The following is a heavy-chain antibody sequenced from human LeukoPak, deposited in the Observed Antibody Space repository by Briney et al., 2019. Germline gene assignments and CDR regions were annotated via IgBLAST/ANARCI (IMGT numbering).Heavy chain of an antibody. Sequence: GGSLRLSCAASGYTFSSYWMSWVRPAPGQGLEWVSNIKEDESEKYYVDSVKGRFTISRDNAKNSLYLQMNSLRAEDTAVYYCARGVSLDVWGQGTTVTVSS. J-gene: IGHJ6*02. CDR3: ARGVSLDV. V-gene: IGHV3-7*02. CDR1: GYTFSSYW. CDR2: IKEDESEK.